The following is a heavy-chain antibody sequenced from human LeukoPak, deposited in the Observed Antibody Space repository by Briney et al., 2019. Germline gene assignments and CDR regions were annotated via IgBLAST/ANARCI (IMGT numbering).Heavy chain of an antibody. CDR3: ASTVMATVNRGYYYGMDV. D-gene: IGHD5-24*01. Sequence: ASVKVSCKASGYTLTSYAMHWVRQTPGHRLEWMGGIYAGNGNTKYSQKLQGRVTITRGTSASTPYMELSTLRSEDTAVYYCASTVMATVNRGYYYGMDVWGQGTTVTVSS. CDR2: IYAGNGNT. J-gene: IGHJ6*02. V-gene: IGHV1-3*01. CDR1: GYTLTSYA.